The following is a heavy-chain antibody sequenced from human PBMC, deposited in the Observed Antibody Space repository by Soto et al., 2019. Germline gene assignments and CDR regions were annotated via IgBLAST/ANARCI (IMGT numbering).Heavy chain of an antibody. V-gene: IGHV4-34*01. CDR1: GGSFSGYY. J-gene: IGHJ4*02. CDR2: INHSGST. CDR3: ARDKITGLFDY. Sequence: QVQLQQWGAGLLKPSETLSLTCAVYGGSFSGYYWTWIRQPPGTGLEWIGEINHSGSTNYNPSLKRRITXSXNTSKNQFSLKLTSVTAADTAVYYCARDKITGLFDYWGQGTLVTVSS. D-gene: IGHD2-8*02.